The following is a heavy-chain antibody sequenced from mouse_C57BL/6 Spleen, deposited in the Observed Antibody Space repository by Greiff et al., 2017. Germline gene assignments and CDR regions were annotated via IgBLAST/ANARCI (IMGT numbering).Heavy chain of an antibody. V-gene: IGHV6-3*01. D-gene: IGHD1-1*01. CDR2: IRLKSDNYAT. CDR1: GFTFSNYW. Sequence: EVQLVESGGGLVQPGGSMKLSCVASGFTFSNYWMNWVRQSPEKGLEWVAQIRLKSDNYATPYAESVKGRFTISRDDSKSSVYLQMNNLRAEDTGIYYCAAWVTTVPGAMDYWGQGTSVTVSS. CDR3: AAWVTTVPGAMDY. J-gene: IGHJ4*01.